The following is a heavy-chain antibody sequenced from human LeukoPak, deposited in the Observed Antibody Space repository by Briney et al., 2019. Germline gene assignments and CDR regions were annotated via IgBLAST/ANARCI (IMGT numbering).Heavy chain of an antibody. V-gene: IGHV3-23*01. CDR1: GFTFSSYA. J-gene: IGHJ4*02. CDR2: ISGSGGST. D-gene: IGHD1-20*01. CDR3: AKVGVYNWNYFDY. Sequence: GGSLRLSCAASGFTFSSYAMSWVRQAPGKGLEWVSAISGSGGSTYYADSVKGRFTISRDNSKNTLYLQMNSLRAEDAAVYYCAKVGVYNWNYFDYWGQGTLVTVSS.